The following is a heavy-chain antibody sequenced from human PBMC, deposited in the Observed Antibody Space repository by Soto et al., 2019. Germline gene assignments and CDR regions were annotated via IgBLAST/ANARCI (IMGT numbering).Heavy chain of an antibody. Sequence: QVQLVQSGPEVKKPGASVKVSCKAFGYTFTGYGISWVRQAPGQGLEWMGWISAYNGHTDYAEKFQGRVTMTTDTSTGTAYMELTSLISDDTALHYCARDRSSSDYWGQGTLVTVSS. D-gene: IGHD6-6*01. CDR3: ARDRSSSDY. CDR2: ISAYNGHT. CDR1: GYTFTGYG. J-gene: IGHJ4*02. V-gene: IGHV1-18*01.